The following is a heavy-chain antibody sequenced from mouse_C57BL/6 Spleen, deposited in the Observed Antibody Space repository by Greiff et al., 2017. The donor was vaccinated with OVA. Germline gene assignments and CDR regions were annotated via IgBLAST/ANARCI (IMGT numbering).Heavy chain of an antibody. J-gene: IGHJ4*01. CDR3: ARYDYDRVRGYYAMDY. CDR2: IRNKANGYTT. D-gene: IGHD2-4*01. Sequence: EVQLVESGGGLVQPGGSLSLSCAASGFTFTDYYMSWVRQPPGKALEWLGFIRNKANGYTTEYSASVKGRFTISRDNSQSILYLQMNALRAEDSATYYCARYDYDRVRGYYAMDYWGQGTSVTVSS. V-gene: IGHV7-3*01. CDR1: GFTFTDYY.